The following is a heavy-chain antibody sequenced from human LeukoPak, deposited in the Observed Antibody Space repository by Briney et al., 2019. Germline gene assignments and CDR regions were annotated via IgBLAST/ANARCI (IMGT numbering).Heavy chain of an antibody. CDR2: TYYSGST. V-gene: IGHV4-59*01. Sequence: PSETLSLTCTVSGGSISSYYWSWIRQPPGKGLEWIGYTYYSGSTNYNPSLKSRVTISVDTSKNQFSLKLSSMTAADTAVYYCAREGSSGRLDYWGQGTLVTVSS. CDR3: AREGSSGRLDY. CDR1: GGSISSYY. J-gene: IGHJ4*02. D-gene: IGHD6-19*01.